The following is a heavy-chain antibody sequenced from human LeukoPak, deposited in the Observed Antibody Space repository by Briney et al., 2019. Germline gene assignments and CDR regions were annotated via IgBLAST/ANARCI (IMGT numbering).Heavy chain of an antibody. CDR1: GFTVSSNY. V-gene: IGHV3-66*01. J-gene: IGHJ4*02. D-gene: IGHD3-22*01. CDR3: ARDLNDSSGSDY. Sequence: GGSLRLSCAASGFTVSSNYMSWVRQAPGKGLEWVSVIYSGGSTYYADSVKGRFTISRDNTKNTLYLQMNSLRAEDTAVYYCARDLNDSSGSDYWGQGTLVTVSS. CDR2: IYSGGST.